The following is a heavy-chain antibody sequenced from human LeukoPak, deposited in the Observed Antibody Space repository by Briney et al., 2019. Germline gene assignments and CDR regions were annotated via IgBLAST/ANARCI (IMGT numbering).Heavy chain of an antibody. J-gene: IGHJ3*02. D-gene: IGHD2-2*01. CDR3: ARDGGIVVPAAPAVFDI. CDR1: GGSISNYY. Sequence: SETLSLTCTVSGGSISNYYWSWIRQPAGKGLEWIGRIYTNGSTKYNPSLKTRVSMSADMSKNQFSLKLTSVTAADTALYYCARDGGIVVPAAPAVFDIWGQGTMVTDSS. CDR2: IYTNGST. V-gene: IGHV4-4*07.